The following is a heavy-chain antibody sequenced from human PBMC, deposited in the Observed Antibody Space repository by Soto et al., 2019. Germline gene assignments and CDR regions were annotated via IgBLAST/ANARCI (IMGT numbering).Heavy chain of an antibody. D-gene: IGHD6-13*01. J-gene: IGHJ6*02. CDR2: IIPIFDTT. V-gene: IGHV1-69*01. CDR3: ARDKAAAATSGMDV. Sequence: QVQLVQSGAEVKKPGYSVKVSCKASGGTFSTYGINWVRQAPGPGLEWMGGIIPIFDTTNYAQKFQGKFTITAVESTSTVYMALSSLRSEDTAVYYCARDKAAAATSGMDVWGQGTTVTVSS. CDR1: GGTFSTYG.